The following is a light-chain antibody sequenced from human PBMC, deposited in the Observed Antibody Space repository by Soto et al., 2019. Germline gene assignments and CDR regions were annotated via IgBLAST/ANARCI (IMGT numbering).Light chain of an antibody. Sequence: DIQMTQSPSTLSASVEDRVTITCRASQSLDSWLAWYQQKPGKPPKLPIYKTSILEFGVPSRFSGSGSGTLFTLTISSLQPDDFATYYCQQYHTFSTFGQGTKVEIK. CDR2: KTS. CDR1: QSLDSW. J-gene: IGKJ1*01. V-gene: IGKV1-5*03. CDR3: QQYHTFST.